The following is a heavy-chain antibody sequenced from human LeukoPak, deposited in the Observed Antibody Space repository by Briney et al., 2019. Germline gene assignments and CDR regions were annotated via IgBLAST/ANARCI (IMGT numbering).Heavy chain of an antibody. CDR2: IDHSGST. J-gene: IGHJ3*01. Sequence: SETLSLTCAVYGGSFSGYYWSWIRQPPGKGLEWIGEIDHSGSTNYNPSLKSRVTISVDTSKNQFSLKLSSVTAADTAVYYCASRNYYDSNPTWGQGTMVTVSS. CDR3: ASRNYYDSNPT. D-gene: IGHD3-22*01. CDR1: GGSFSGYY. V-gene: IGHV4-34*01.